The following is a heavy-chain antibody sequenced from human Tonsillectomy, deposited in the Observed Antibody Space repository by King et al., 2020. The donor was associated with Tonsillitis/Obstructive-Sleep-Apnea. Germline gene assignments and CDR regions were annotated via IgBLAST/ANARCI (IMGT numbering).Heavy chain of an antibody. D-gene: IGHD3-22*01. CDR3: ARDRDLYYYDSSGYREGARIDY. Sequence: VQLVESGAEVKKPGASVKVSCKASGYTFTSYGISWVRQAPGQGLEWMGWISAYSGNTNYAQKLQGRVTMTTDTSTSTAYMALRSLRSDDTAVYYCARDRDLYYYDSSGYREGARIDYWGQGTLVTVSS. V-gene: IGHV1-18*01. J-gene: IGHJ4*02. CDR1: GYTFTSYG. CDR2: ISAYSGNT.